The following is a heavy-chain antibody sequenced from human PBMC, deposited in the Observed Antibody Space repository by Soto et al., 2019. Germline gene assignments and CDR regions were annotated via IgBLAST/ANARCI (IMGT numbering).Heavy chain of an antibody. J-gene: IGHJ3*02. D-gene: IGHD1-26*01. CDR1: SGSIGTYF. CDR2: IYYSGNT. Sequence: QVQLRESGPGLVKPSETLSLTCSVSSGSIGTYFLCWIRQPPGKGLEWIGYIYYSGNTNYNPSHKSRVTIFLDTSKNQFSLRLSSVTAADTAVYYCARGRGGTYDAFDIWGQGTLVTVSS. V-gene: IGHV4-59*01. CDR3: ARGRGGTYDAFDI.